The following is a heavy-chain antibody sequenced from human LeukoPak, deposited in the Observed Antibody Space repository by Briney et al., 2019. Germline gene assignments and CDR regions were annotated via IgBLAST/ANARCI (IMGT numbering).Heavy chain of an antibody. CDR2: INHSGST. CDR3: ERGHPGDY. CDR1: GGSFSGYY. Sequence: SETLSLTCAVYGGSFSGYYWSWIRQPPVKGLEWIGEINHSGSTNYNPSLKSRVTISVDTSKNQFSLKLSSVTAADTAVYYCERGHPGDYWGQGTLVTVSS. J-gene: IGHJ4*02. V-gene: IGHV4-34*01.